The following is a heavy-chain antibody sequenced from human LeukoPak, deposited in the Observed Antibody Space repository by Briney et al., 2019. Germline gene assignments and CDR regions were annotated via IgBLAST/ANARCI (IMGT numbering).Heavy chain of an antibody. D-gene: IGHD3-22*01. V-gene: IGHV3-74*01. J-gene: IGHJ4*02. CDR1: GFTLSSYW. CDR3: ARGSKYDSSGYYPLFDY. Sequence: PGGSLRPSCAASGFTLSSYWMQWVRQAPGKGLVWVSRINGDGSSTNYADSVKGRFTISRDNAKNTLYLQMNSLRAEDTAVYYCARGSKYDSSGYYPLFDYWGQGTLVTVSS. CDR2: INGDGSST.